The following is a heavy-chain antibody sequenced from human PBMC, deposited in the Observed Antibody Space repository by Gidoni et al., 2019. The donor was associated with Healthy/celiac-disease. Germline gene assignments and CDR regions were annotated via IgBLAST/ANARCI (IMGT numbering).Heavy chain of an antibody. CDR1: GGTFSSYT. CDR3: ARLYGGSYFDY. J-gene: IGHJ4*02. V-gene: IGHV1-69*02. D-gene: IGHD1-26*01. Sequence: QVQLVQSGAEVKKPGSSVKVSCKASGGTFSSYTSSWVRQAPGQGLEWMGRIIPTLGIANYAQKFQGRVTITADKSTSTAYMELSSLRSEDTAVYYCARLYGGSYFDYWGQGTLVTVSS. CDR2: IIPTLGIA.